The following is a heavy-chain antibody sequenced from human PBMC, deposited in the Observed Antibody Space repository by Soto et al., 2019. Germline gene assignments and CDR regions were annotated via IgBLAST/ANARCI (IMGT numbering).Heavy chain of an antibody. D-gene: IGHD1-26*01. CDR3: ARPQFSGTYHDTFNI. J-gene: IGHJ3*02. Sequence: SDTLSLTCTVSGPSISSSTYYWGWIRQPPGKGLEWIGSVYYSENTYYNPSLKSRVTISVDTSKNLFSLKLTSVTAADTAMYYCARPQFSGTYHDTFNIWGQGPMVT. V-gene: IGHV4-39*02. CDR1: GPSISSSTYY. CDR2: VYYSENT.